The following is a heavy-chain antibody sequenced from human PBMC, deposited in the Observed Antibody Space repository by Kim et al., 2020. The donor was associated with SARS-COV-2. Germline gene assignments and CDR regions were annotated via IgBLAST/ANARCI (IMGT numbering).Heavy chain of an antibody. V-gene: IGHV3-21*01. CDR3: ARVGIAVAVEY. D-gene: IGHD6-19*01. J-gene: IGHJ4*02. Sequence: RYYADSVKGRVTICRDNAKNSLYLKMNRLRAEDTAVDYCARVGIAVAVEYWGQGTLVTVSA. CDR2: R.